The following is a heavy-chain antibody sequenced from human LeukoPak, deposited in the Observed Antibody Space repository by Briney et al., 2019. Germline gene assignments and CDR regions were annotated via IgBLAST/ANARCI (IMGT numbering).Heavy chain of an antibody. J-gene: IGHJ6*03. D-gene: IGHD5-12*01. CDR2: IKQDGSEK. V-gene: IGHV3-7*01. CDR3: ARNRYTIVATIGFVDYYYYMDV. Sequence: PGGSLRLSCAASGFTFSSYWMSWVRQAPGKGLEWVANIKQDGSEKYYVDSVKGRFTISRDNAKNSLYLQMNSLRAEDTAVYYCARNRYTIVATIGFVDYYYYMDVWGKGTTVTVSS. CDR1: GFTFSSYW.